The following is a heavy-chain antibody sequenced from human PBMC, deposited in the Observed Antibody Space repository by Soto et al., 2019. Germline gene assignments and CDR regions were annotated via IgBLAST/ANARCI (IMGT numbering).Heavy chain of an antibody. CDR1: GGSISSNNW. CDR3: ARRINAAGGWFDP. V-gene: IGHV4-4*02. CDR2: IYHSGTT. J-gene: IGHJ5*02. Sequence: QVQLQESGPGLVKPSGTLSLTCAVSGGSISSNNWWSWVRQPPGEGLEWIGAIYHSGTTYYNPSLQSRVTIPVDKSKNQFSLDLSFATAADTAVYYCARRINAAGGWFDPWGQGTLVTVSS. D-gene: IGHD6-13*01.